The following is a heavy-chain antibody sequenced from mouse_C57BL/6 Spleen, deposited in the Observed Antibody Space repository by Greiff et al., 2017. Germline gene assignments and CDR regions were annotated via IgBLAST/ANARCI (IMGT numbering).Heavy chain of an antibody. CDR1: GFTFSSYG. CDR3: ARQYYGRSSWVAY. J-gene: IGHJ3*01. D-gene: IGHD1-1*01. V-gene: IGHV5-6*01. CDR2: ISSGGSYT. Sequence: EVQGVESGGDLVKPGGSLKLSCAASGFTFSSYGMSWVRQTPDKRLEWVATISSGGSYTYYPDSVKGRFTISRDNAKNTLYLQMSSLKSEDTAMXYCARQYYGRSSWVAYWGQGTLVTVSA.